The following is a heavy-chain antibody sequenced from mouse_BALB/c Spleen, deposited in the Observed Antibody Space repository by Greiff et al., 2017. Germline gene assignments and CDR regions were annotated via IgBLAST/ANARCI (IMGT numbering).Heavy chain of an antibody. CDR1: GYTFTSYW. V-gene: IGHV1-7*01. CDR2: INPSTGYT. Sequence: VKVVESGAELAKPGASVKMSCKASGYTFTSYWMHWVKQRPGQGLEWIGYINPSTGYTEYNQKFKDKATLTADKSSSTAYMQLSSLTSEDSAVYYCAKRYPYYAMDYWGQGTSVTVSS. CDR3: AKRYPYYAMDY. J-gene: IGHJ4*01. D-gene: IGHD2-14*01.